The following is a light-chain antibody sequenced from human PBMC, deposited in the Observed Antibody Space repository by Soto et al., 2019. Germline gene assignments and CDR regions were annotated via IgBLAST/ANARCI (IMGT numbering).Light chain of an antibody. CDR1: QGISSA. Sequence: AIQLTQSPSSLSASVGDRVTITCRASQGISSALAWYQQKPGKAPKLLIYDASSLESGVPSRFSGRGSGTECTLTISILQPEAFATYYCQQFNNYRTFGQGTKVEIK. V-gene: IGKV1D-13*01. CDR3: QQFNNYRT. J-gene: IGKJ1*01. CDR2: DAS.